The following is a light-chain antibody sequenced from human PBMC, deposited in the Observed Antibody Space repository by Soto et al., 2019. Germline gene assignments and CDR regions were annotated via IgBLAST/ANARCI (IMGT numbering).Light chain of an antibody. CDR3: QVWDSSSDRPV. CDR2: DDS. CDR1: NIEKKS. V-gene: IGLV3-21*02. J-gene: IGLJ3*02. Sequence: SYELTQPPSVSVAPGQTARITCGGNNIEKKSVHWYQQKPGQAPVVVVFDDSDRPSGIPERFSGSNSGNTATLTISRVEAGDEADYYCQVWDSSSDRPVFGGGTKVTVL.